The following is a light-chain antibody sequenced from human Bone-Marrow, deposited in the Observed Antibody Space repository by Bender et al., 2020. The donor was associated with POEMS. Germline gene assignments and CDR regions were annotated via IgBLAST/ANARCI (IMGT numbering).Light chain of an antibody. CDR1: TSDVGFYNY. V-gene: IGLV2-14*03. Sequence: QSALTQPAYVSGSPGQSITISCTGSTSDVGFYNYVSWYQQIPGKAPKLIIYDVTNRPSGISHRFSGSKSGSTASLTISELQAEDEADYYCCSYAGTQSPVLFGGGTKLTVL. CDR2: DVT. J-gene: IGLJ2*01. CDR3: CSYAGTQSPVL.